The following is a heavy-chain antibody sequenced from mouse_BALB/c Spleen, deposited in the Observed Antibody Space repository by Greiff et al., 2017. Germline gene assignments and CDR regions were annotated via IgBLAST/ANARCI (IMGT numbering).Heavy chain of an antibody. V-gene: IGHV1S126*01. CDR2: IDPSDSET. CDR1: GYSFTSYW. CDR3: ARSSPYYYAMDY. J-gene: IGHJ4*01. D-gene: IGHD1-1*01. Sequence: VQLQQSGPQLVRPGASVKISCKASGYSFTSYWMHWVKQRPGQGLEWIGMIDPSDSETRLNQKFKDKATLTVDKSSSTAYMQLSSPTSEDSAVYYCARSSPYYYAMDYWGQGTSVTVSS.